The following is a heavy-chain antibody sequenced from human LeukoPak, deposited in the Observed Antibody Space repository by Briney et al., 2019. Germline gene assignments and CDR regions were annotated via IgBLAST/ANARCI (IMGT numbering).Heavy chain of an antibody. D-gene: IGHD5-18*01. Sequence: GGSLRLSCAASGFTFNSYAIHWVRQAPGKGLEWVAVISYDGSKKFYAHSVKGRFTISRDNSKNTLYLQMNSLRAEDTAVYYCAKAPDTAMVIIIHLDYWGQGTLVTVSS. CDR2: ISYDGSKK. V-gene: IGHV3-30*04. CDR1: GFTFNSYA. J-gene: IGHJ4*02. CDR3: AKAPDTAMVIIIHLDY.